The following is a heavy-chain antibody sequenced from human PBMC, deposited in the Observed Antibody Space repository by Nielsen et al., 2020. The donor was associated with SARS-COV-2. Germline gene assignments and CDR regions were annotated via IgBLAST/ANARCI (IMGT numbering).Heavy chain of an antibody. CDR2: ISWNSGSI. J-gene: IGHJ6*02. CDR3: AKDIHWGNYGMDV. Sequence: SLKISCAASGFTFDDYAMHWVRQAPGKGLGRVSGISWNSGSIGYADSVKGRFTISRDNAKNSLYLQMNSLRAEDTALYYCAKDIHWGNYGMDVWGQGTTVTVSS. V-gene: IGHV3-9*01. D-gene: IGHD7-27*01. CDR1: GFTFDDYA.